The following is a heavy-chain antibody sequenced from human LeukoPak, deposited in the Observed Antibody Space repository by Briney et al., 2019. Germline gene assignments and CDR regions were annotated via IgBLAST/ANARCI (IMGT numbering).Heavy chain of an antibody. CDR1: GYIFTSYD. J-gene: IGHJ5*02. V-gene: IGHV1-8*01. D-gene: IGHD3-16*01. CDR3: ARVPRGGDRFDP. Sequence: ASVKVSCKASGYIFTSYDINGVRQATGDGLEWMGWMNPHSGNTGYVQNFQGRVTMTRNTSIRTAYMELSSLRSEDTAVYYCARVPRGGDRFDPWGQGTLVTVSS. CDR2: MNPHSGNT.